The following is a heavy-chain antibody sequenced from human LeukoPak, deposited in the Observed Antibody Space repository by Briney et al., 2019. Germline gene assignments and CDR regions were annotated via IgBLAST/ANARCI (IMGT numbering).Heavy chain of an antibody. Sequence: ASVKVSCKASGYTFTGYYMHWVRQAPGQGLEWMGWINPNSGGTNYAQKFQGRVTMTRDTSISTAYMELSRLRSDDTAVYYCARDEVRYFDWLLIPYYGMDVWGQGTTVTVSS. CDR2: INPNSGGT. CDR3: ARDEVRYFDWLLIPYYGMDV. CDR1: GYTFTGYY. J-gene: IGHJ6*02. V-gene: IGHV1-2*02. D-gene: IGHD3-9*01.